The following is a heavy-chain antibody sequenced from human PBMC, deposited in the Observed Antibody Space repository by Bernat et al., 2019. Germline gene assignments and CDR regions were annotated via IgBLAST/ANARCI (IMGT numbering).Heavy chain of an antibody. D-gene: IGHD3-16*01. CDR1: GFTFSKFW. J-gene: IGHJ6*04. Sequence: AQLAESGGDLVQPGGSLRLSCAASGFTFSKFWMYWFRQAPGKGLVWVSRINTDGSNTIYADSVKGRFTISRDNAKNTVNLQMNSLRVEDTGVYYCAKGGWYYNSYVDLWGKGTTVTVSS. CDR3: AKGGWYYNSYVDL. CDR2: INTDGSNT. V-gene: IGHV3-74*01.